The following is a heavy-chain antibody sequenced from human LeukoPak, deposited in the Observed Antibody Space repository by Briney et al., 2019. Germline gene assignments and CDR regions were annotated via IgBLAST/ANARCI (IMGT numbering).Heavy chain of an antibody. CDR2: IYHSGST. CDR1: GYSISSGYY. CDR3: ARRYGSGSYPRAYYFDY. D-gene: IGHD3-10*01. Sequence: SETLSLTCTVSGYSISSGYYWGWIRQPPGKGLEWIGSIYHSGSTYYNPSLKSRVTISVATSKNQFSLKLSSVTAADTAVYYCARRYGSGSYPRAYYFDYWGQGTLVTVSS. J-gene: IGHJ4*02. V-gene: IGHV4-38-2*02.